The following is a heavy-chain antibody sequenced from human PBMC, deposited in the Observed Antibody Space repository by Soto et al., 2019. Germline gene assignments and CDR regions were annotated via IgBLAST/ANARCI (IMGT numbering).Heavy chain of an antibody. D-gene: IGHD2-8*02. J-gene: IGHJ6*02. CDR2: ISSRSDI. Sequence: KPGGSLRLSCVGSGFTFSTYSINWVRRAPGKGLEWVSSISSRSDIYYADSGKGRITISRDNAKNSVSLQMNSLRAEDTAVYYCARECTAWPLAYGLDVWGQGTTVTVSS. V-gene: IGHV3-21*01. CDR3: ARECTAWPLAYGLDV. CDR1: GFTFSTYS.